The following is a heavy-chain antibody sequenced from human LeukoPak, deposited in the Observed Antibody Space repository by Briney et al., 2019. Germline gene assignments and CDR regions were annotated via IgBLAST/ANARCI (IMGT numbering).Heavy chain of an antibody. Sequence: GGSLRLSCAASGFTFSSHEMNWVRQAPGKGLEWVSYISSSGSTIYYADSVKGRFTISRDNAKNSLYLQMNSLRAEDTAVYYCARDGKQWLSEIDAFDIWGQGTMVTVSS. CDR1: GFTFSSHE. V-gene: IGHV3-48*03. CDR3: ARDGKQWLSEIDAFDI. CDR2: ISSSGSTI. D-gene: IGHD6-19*01. J-gene: IGHJ3*02.